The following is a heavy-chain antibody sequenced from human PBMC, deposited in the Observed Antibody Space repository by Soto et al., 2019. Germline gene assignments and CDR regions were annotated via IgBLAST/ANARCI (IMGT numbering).Heavy chain of an antibody. J-gene: IGHJ4*02. CDR1: GYTFTGHY. Sequence: QVQLEQSGPEVKKPGASMTVSCKASGYTFTGHYMHWVRQAPGQGPEWMGWINPKTGGTNSAQRFQGRVTLTSDPSIRTAYLEMNSLTSNDTAVYYCVRGYMWKPPGALGFWGQGTLLTVSS. D-gene: IGHD2-2*02. CDR2: INPKTGGT. CDR3: VRGYMWKPPGALGF. V-gene: IGHV1-2*02.